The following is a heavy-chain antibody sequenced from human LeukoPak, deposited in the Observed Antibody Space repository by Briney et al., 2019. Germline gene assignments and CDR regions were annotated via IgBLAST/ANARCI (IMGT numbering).Heavy chain of an antibody. V-gene: IGHV4-34*01. Sequence: SETLSLTCAVYGGSFSGYYWSWIRQPPGKGLEWIGAINHSGSTNYNPSLKSRVTISVDTSKNQFSLKLSSVTAADTAVYYCARDAYYYDSSGYYYPGFDYWGQGTLVTVSS. CDR3: ARDAYYYDSSGYYYPGFDY. D-gene: IGHD3-22*01. CDR2: INHSGST. J-gene: IGHJ4*02. CDR1: GGSFSGYY.